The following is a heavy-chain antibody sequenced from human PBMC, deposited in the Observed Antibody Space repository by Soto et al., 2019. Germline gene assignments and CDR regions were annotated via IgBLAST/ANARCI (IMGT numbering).Heavy chain of an antibody. CDR3: VKGEYYYDSSGYYPFDY. CDR1: GFTFSSYA. D-gene: IGHD3-22*01. V-gene: IGHV3-64D*06. CDR2: ISTNGGST. Sequence: PGGSLRLSCSASGFTFSSYAMHWVRQAPWKGLEYVSSISTNGGSTHYADSVKGRFTISRDNSKNTQYLQMSSLRADDTAVYYCVKGEYYYDSSGYYPFDYWGQGTLVTVSS. J-gene: IGHJ4*02.